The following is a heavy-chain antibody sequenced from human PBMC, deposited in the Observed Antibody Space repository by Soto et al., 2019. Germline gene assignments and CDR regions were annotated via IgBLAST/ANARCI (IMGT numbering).Heavy chain of an antibody. D-gene: IGHD3-3*01. CDR3: ARDQSINSIFGVVITLSRMDV. Sequence: SVKVSCKASGGTFSSYAISWVRQAPGQGLEWMGGSIPIFGTANYAQKFQGRVTITADESRSAAYMVLSSLRSEDTAVYYCARDQSINSIFGVVITLSRMDVWARGTTVPV. CDR2: SIPIFGTA. V-gene: IGHV1-69*13. J-gene: IGHJ6*02. CDR1: GGTFSSYA.